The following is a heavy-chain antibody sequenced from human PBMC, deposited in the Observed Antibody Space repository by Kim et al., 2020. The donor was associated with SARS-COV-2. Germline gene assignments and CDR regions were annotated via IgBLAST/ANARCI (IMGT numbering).Heavy chain of an antibody. D-gene: IGHD6-13*01. CDR1: GFTFNNYA. CDR3: AARSKYTGNRYPLHS. CDR2: ISARGDKT. J-gene: IGHJ5*01. V-gene: IGHV3-23*01. Sequence: GGSLRLSCAASGFTFNNYAMSWVRQAPGKGLEWVLAISARGDKTYSADAVEGRVTISRDTSKNPLYMQMNSLRVEDTAVYYCAARSKYTGNRYPLHSWG.